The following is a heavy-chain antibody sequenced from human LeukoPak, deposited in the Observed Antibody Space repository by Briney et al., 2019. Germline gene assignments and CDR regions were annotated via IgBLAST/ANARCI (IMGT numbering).Heavy chain of an antibody. CDR3: AFQDGGIVY. D-gene: IGHD4-23*01. Sequence: GGSLRLSCAASGFTFSTYSLNWVRQAPGRGLEWVSYISSSSGIIYADSVKGRCTVSRDNAKNSLYLQMNSLRDDDTGVYYCAFQDGGIVYWGQGTLVTVSS. V-gene: IGHV3-48*02. CDR1: GFTFSTYS. CDR2: ISSSSGII. J-gene: IGHJ4*02.